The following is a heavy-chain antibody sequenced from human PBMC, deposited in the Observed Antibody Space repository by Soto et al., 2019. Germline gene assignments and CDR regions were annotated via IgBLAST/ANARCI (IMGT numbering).Heavy chain of an antibody. V-gene: IGHV1-3*01. CDR1: GYTFTSYA. Sequence: ASVKVSCKASGYTFTSYAMRWVRQAPGQRLEWMGWINAGNGNTKYSQKFQGRVTITRDTSASTAYMELSSLRSEDTAVYYCPAANSSAQRDYWAQPTLLTVSS. J-gene: IGHJ4*02. CDR3: PAANSSAQRDY. D-gene: IGHD6-25*01. CDR2: INAGNGNT.